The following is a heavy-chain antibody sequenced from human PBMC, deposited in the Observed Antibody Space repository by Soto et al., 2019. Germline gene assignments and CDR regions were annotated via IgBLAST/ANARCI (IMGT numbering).Heavy chain of an antibody. CDR3: AHSSGWLFDY. D-gene: IGHD6-19*01. Sequence: QITLKESGPTLVKPTQTLTLTCTFSGFSLNTPAVGVGWIRQPPGKALEWLAFTYWDDDTHYTPSLKGRLTINKDTSKNQMILTMTNTDPVDTATYYCAHSSGWLFDYWRQGTLVTVSS. J-gene: IGHJ4*02. CDR2: TYWDDDT. V-gene: IGHV2-5*02. CDR1: GFSLNTPAVG.